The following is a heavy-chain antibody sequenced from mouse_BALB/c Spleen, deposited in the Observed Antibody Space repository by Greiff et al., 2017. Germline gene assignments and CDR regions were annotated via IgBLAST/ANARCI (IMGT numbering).Heavy chain of an antibody. CDR2: ISSGSSTI. V-gene: IGHV5-17*02. CDR1: GFSFSSFG. Sequence: EVKLVESGGGLVQPGGSRKLSCAASGFSFSSFGMHWVRQAPEKGLEWVAYISSGSSTIYYADTVKGRFTISRDNPKNTLFMQMTSLMSEDTSMYYCAATAAYYFDYWGQGTTLTVSS. D-gene: IGHD1-2*01. J-gene: IGHJ2*01. CDR3: AATAAYYFDY.